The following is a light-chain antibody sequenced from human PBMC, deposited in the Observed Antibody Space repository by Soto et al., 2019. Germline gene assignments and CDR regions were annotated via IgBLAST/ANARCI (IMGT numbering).Light chain of an antibody. Sequence: ETGMTQSPATLSVSPGERVTLSCRASQSISTNFAWYQQRPGQAPRLLIFGASRRATDIPARFSGSGSYTEFTLTISSLQSEDFAVYYCLQYNNRSPYTFGQGTRLEI. V-gene: IGKV3-15*01. CDR2: GAS. CDR3: LQYNNRSPYT. J-gene: IGKJ2*01. CDR1: QSISTN.